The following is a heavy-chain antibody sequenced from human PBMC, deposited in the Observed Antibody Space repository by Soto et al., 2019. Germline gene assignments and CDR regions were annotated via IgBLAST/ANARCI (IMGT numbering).Heavy chain of an antibody. CDR3: AKDLLRGYSYGYAAFDI. CDR1: GFTFSSYA. Sequence: GGSLRLSCAASGFTFSSYAMSWVRQAPGKGLEWVSAISGSGGSTYYADSVKGRFTISRDNSKNTLYLQMNSLRAEDTAVYYCAKDLLRGYSYGYAAFDIWGQGTMVTVSS. CDR2: ISGSGGST. J-gene: IGHJ3*02. D-gene: IGHD5-18*01. V-gene: IGHV3-23*01.